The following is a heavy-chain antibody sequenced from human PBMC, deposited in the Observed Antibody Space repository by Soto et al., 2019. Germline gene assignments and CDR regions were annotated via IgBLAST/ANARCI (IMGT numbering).Heavy chain of an antibody. CDR1: GYTFTSYG. CDR2: ISAYNGHT. CDR3: ARVVGALGHWFDL. D-gene: IGHD1-26*01. Sequence: QVQLVQSGGEVKKPGASVKVSCKASGYTFTSYGISWVRQAPGQGLEWMGRISAYNGHTNYAHTLQGRVTMTTVPTTSTAYMEVRSLRYDDAAVYYCARVVGALGHWFDLWGQGTLVTVSS. V-gene: IGHV1-18*01. J-gene: IGHJ5*02.